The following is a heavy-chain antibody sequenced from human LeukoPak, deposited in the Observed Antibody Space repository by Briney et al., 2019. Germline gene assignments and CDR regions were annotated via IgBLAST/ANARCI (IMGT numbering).Heavy chain of an antibody. V-gene: IGHV1-69*05. CDR3: ASSPPTYYDFWSGSRTYYYYYMDV. J-gene: IGHJ6*03. Sequence: SVKVSCKVSGGTFSSYAISWVRQAPGQGLEWMGGIIPIFGTANYAQNFQGRVTITTDESTSIAYMELSSLRSEDTAVYYCASSPPTYYDFWSGSRTYYYYYMDVWGKGTTVTVSS. D-gene: IGHD3-3*01. CDR2: IIPIFGTA. CDR1: GGTFSSYA.